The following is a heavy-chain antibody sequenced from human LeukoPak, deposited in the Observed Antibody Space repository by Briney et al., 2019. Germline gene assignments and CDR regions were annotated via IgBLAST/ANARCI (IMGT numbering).Heavy chain of an antibody. CDR3: ARAFTASVRAFDI. V-gene: IGHV3-53*01. Sequence: GGSLRLSCAASGFTVSCNYMSWVRQAPGKGLEWASVIYSGGSTYYADSVKGRFTISRDNSKNTLYLQMNSLRAEDTAVYYCARAFTASVRAFDIWGQGTMVTVSS. J-gene: IGHJ3*02. CDR2: IYSGGST. D-gene: IGHD5-18*01. CDR1: GFTVSCNY.